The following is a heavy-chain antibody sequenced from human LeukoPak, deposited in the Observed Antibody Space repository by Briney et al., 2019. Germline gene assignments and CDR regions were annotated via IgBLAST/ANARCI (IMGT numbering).Heavy chain of an antibody. CDR1: GFTVSSNY. Sequence: TGGSLRLSCAASGFTVSSNYMSWVRQAPGKGLEWVSVIYSGGSTYYADSVKGRFTISRDSAKNSLYLQMNGLRAEDTAIYYCARGPKTSFDYWGQGTLVTVSS. J-gene: IGHJ4*02. V-gene: IGHV3-66*01. CDR3: ARGPKTSFDY. CDR2: IYSGGST.